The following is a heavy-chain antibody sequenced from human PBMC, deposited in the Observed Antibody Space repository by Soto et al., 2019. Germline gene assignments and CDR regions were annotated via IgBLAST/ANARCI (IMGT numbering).Heavy chain of an antibody. Sequence: GGSLRLSCAASGFTFNNFAMSWVRQAPGKGVEWVSAISASGGTTYYADSVKGRFTISRDNSKNTLDLQMNRLRAEDTAVYYCSSSSPASDYWGQGTLVTVSS. D-gene: IGHD3-10*01. CDR2: ISASGGTT. CDR3: SSSSPASDY. CDR1: GFTFNNFA. J-gene: IGHJ4*02. V-gene: IGHV3-23*01.